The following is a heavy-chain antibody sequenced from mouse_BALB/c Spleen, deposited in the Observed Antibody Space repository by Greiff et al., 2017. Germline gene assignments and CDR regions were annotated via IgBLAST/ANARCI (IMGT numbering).Heavy chain of an antibody. Sequence: EVKLVESGPGLVKPSQSLSLTCTVTGYSITSDYAWNWIRQFPGNKLEWMGYISYSGSTSYNPSLKSRISITRDTSKNQFFLQLNSVTTEDTATYYCARSSLLRPFDYWGQGTTLTVSS. CDR2: ISYSGST. CDR1: GYSITSDYA. CDR3: ARSSLLRPFDY. V-gene: IGHV3-2*02. J-gene: IGHJ2*01. D-gene: IGHD1-2*01.